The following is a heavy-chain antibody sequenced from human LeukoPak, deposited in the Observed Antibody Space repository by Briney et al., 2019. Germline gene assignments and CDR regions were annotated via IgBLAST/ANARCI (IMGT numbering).Heavy chain of an antibody. Sequence: SDTLSLTCTVSGGSMSSYYWTWIRQPPGKTVEWIGNIYYSGSTDYNPSLSSRGTISVDTSKNQFSLKLSSVTVADTAVYYCAREYSRSSGYFDYWGQGILVTVSS. CDR1: GGSMSSYY. CDR3: AREYSRSSGYFDY. V-gene: IGHV4-59*08. D-gene: IGHD6-6*01. J-gene: IGHJ4*02. CDR2: IYYSGST.